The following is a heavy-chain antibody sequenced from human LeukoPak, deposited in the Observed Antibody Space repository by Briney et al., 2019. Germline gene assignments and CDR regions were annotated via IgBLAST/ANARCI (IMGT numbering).Heavy chain of an antibody. D-gene: IGHD6-13*01. Sequence: GRSLRLSCAASGFTFSSYGMHWVRQAPGKGLEWVAVISYDGSNQYYADSVKGRFTISRDNSKNTLHLQMNSLRAEDTAVYYCAKDSQYSSTWGSYDWGKGTTVTVSS. CDR3: AKDSQYSSTWGSYD. J-gene: IGHJ6*04. V-gene: IGHV3-30*18. CDR1: GFTFSSYG. CDR2: ISYDGSNQ.